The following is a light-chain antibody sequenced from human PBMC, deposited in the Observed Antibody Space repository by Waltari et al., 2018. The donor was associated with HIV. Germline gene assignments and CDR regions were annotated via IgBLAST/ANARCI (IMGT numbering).Light chain of an antibody. J-gene: IGKJ2*01. CDR1: QSILSTAGNRHY. CDR2: WAS. Sequence: DIGMSQSPDSLAVSLGARATINCKSSQSILSTAGNRHYLAWYQQRPGEAPNLLIYWASTRESGVPDRFSGSGSGTDFTLTINSLQAEDVAVYYCQQYYDAPYTFGQGTKLDI. V-gene: IGKV4-1*01. CDR3: QQYYDAPYT.